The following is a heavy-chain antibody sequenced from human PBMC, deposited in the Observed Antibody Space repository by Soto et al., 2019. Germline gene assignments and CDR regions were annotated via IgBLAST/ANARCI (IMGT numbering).Heavy chain of an antibody. CDR1: GGSISSSSW. CDR3: TTSHAAELHN. CDR2: IFESGAT. V-gene: IGHV4-4*02. J-gene: IGHJ4*02. D-gene: IGHD1-7*01. Sequence: QVQLQESGPGLVKPSGTLSLTCAVSGGSISSSSWWTWGRQSPGKGLECIGEIFESGATNYNPSLRSRLTMSVDKCMNQFSLNLCSLTAADTAVGFCTTSHAAELHNWGQRTLVTVS.